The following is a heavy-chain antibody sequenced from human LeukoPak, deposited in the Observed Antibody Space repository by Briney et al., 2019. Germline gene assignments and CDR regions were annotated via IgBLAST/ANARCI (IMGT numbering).Heavy chain of an antibody. Sequence: SETLSLTCTVSGGSISSSSYYWGWIRQPPGKGLEWIGSIYYSGSTYYNPSLKSRVTISVDTSKNQFSLKLSSVTAADTAVYYCARDDSGGGYYYYYMDVWGKGTTVTVSS. V-gene: IGHV4-39*07. CDR2: IYYSGST. J-gene: IGHJ6*03. CDR3: ARDDSGGGYYYYYMDV. D-gene: IGHD2-15*01. CDR1: GGSISSSSYY.